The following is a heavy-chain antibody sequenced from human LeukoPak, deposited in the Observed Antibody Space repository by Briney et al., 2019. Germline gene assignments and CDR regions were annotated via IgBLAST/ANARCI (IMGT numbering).Heavy chain of an antibody. Sequence: PSETLSLTCTVSGGSISSYYWSWIRQPPGKGLEWIGSIYYSGSTYYNPSLKSRVTISVDTSKNQFSLKLSSVTAADTAVYYCARLELTGDFDYWGQGTLVTVSS. D-gene: IGHD1-26*01. V-gene: IGHV4-59*05. CDR2: IYYSGST. CDR1: GGSISSYY. CDR3: ARLELTGDFDY. J-gene: IGHJ4*02.